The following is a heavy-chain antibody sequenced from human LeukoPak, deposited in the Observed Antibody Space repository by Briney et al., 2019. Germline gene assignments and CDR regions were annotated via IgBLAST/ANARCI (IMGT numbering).Heavy chain of an antibody. D-gene: IGHD4-17*01. CDR1: GFDFVTSV. J-gene: IGHJ4*02. V-gene: IGHV1-58*02. CDR2: IIVGSGNT. Sequence: GASVKVSCKTSGFDFVTSVIHWVRQARGQRLEWIGEIIVGSGNTKYGEKFQERATISRDMSTSTVYVELRSLRSDDTAVYYCARPNPTTKGRLDYWGQGTLVTVSS. CDR3: ARPNPTTKGRLDY.